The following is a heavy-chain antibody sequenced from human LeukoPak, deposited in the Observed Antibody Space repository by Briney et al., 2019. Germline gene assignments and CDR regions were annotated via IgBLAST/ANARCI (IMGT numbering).Heavy chain of an antibody. J-gene: IGHJ4*02. CDR1: GFTFSSYS. V-gene: IGHV3-21*01. Sequence: AGGSLRLSRAASGFTFSSYSMNWVRQAPGKGLEWVSSISSSSSYIYYADSVKGRFTISRDNAKNSLYLQMNSLRAEDTAVYYCARAHNWKYGSFDFWGQGTLVTVSS. CDR3: ARAHNWKYGSFDF. D-gene: IGHD1-7*01. CDR2: ISSSSSYI.